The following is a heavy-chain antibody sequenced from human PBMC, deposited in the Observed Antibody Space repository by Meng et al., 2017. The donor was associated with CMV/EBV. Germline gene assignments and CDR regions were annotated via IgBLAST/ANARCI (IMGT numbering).Heavy chain of an antibody. CDR1: GESFSGYY. CDR3: ARGSKVAVAGTFVDY. J-gene: IGHJ4*02. V-gene: IGHV4-34*01. Sequence: SETLSLTCAVYGESFSGYYWSWIRQPPGKGLEWIGEINHSGSTNYNPSLKSRVTISVDTSKNQFSLKLSSVTAADTAVYYCARGSKVAVAGTFVDYWGQGTLVTVSS. D-gene: IGHD6-19*01. CDR2: INHSGST.